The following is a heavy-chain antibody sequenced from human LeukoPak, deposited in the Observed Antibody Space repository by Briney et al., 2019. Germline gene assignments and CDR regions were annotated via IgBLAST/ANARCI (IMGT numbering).Heavy chain of an antibody. V-gene: IGHV3-72*01. CDR2: IRNKANSYTT. CDR1: GFTFSDHY. CDR3: TSGYCSGGSCYSASFAY. D-gene: IGHD2-15*01. Sequence: PGGSLRLSCAASGFTFSDHYIDWVCQAPGKGLEWVGRIRNKANSYTTDYAASVKGRFTISRDDSKNSVYLQMNSPKTEDTAMYYCTSGYCSGGSCYSASFAYWGQGTLVTVSS. J-gene: IGHJ4*02.